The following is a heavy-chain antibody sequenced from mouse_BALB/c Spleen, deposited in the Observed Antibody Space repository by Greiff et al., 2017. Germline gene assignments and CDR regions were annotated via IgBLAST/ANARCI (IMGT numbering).Heavy chain of an antibody. V-gene: IGHV10-1*02. CDR1: GFTFNTYA. Sequence: EVHLVESGGGLVQPKGSLKLSCAASGFTFNTYAMNWVRQAPGKGLEWVARIRSKSNNYATYYADSVKDRFTISRDDSQSMLYLQMNNLKTEDTAMYYCVRPYRYDAWFAYWGQGTLVTVSA. J-gene: IGHJ3*01. CDR3: VRPYRYDAWFAY. D-gene: IGHD2-14*01. CDR2: IRSKSNNYAT.